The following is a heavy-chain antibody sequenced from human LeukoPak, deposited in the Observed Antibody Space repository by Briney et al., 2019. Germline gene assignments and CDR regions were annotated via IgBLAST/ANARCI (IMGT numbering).Heavy chain of an antibody. Sequence: PSETLSLTCTVSGGSISSYYWSWIRQPAGKGLEWVGRIYTSGSTNYNPSLKSRVTMSVDTSKSQLSLKLSSVTAADTAVYYCARDPAVALYFDYWGQGTLVTVSS. CDR1: GGSISSYY. CDR2: IYTSGST. J-gene: IGHJ4*02. D-gene: IGHD6-19*01. CDR3: ARDPAVALYFDY. V-gene: IGHV4-4*07.